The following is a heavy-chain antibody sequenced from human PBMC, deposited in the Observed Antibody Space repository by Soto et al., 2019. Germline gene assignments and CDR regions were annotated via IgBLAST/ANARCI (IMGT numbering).Heavy chain of an antibody. CDR1: GFTFINYA. D-gene: IGHD4-4*01. Sequence: PGGSLRLSCAASGFTFINYAMSWVRQAPGRGLGWVSSVRGGGDTIYADSVKGRFTISRDNSKNTLYLQMNSLRAEDTAVYYCAKDLGITTDFDYWGQGTLVTVSS. CDR3: AKDLGITTDFDY. J-gene: IGHJ4*02. CDR2: VRGGGDT. V-gene: IGHV3-23*01.